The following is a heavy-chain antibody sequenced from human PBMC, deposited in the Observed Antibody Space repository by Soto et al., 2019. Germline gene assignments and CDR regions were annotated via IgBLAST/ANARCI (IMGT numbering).Heavy chain of an antibody. V-gene: IGHV5-51*01. D-gene: IGHD3-9*01. J-gene: IGHJ3*02. CDR3: ARRSFLYDILTGYPGDAFDI. CDR2: IYPGDSDT. CDR1: GYRFTSYL. Sequence: GVSLRISCQCSGYRFTSYLIGWVSPLPGKGLEWMGIIYPGDSDTRYSPSFQGQVTISADKSISTAYLQWSSLKASDTAMYYCARRSFLYDILTGYPGDAFDIWGQGTMVNVS.